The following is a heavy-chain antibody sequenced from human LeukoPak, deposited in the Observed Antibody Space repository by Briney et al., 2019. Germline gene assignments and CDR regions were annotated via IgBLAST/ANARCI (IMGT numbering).Heavy chain of an antibody. CDR1: GGSFSGYY. V-gene: IGHV4-34*01. D-gene: IGHD3-10*01. J-gene: IGHJ6*03. Sequence: SETLSLTCAVYGGSFSGYYWSWIRQPPGKGLEWIGEINHSGSTNYNPSLKSRVTISVDTSKNQFSLKLSSVTAADTAVYYCARVKKMVRGVMGFYYYYYMDVWGKGTTVTISS. CDR3: ARVKKMVRGVMGFYYYYYMDV. CDR2: INHSGST.